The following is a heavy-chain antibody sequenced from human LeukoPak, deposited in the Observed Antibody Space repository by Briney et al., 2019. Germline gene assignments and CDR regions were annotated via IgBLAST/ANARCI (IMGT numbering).Heavy chain of an antibody. Sequence: GELLNISCMCSGSIFTSYWICWVRHMPGKGLEWRGIIYPGDSDTRYSPSFQGQVTISADKSNSTAYLQWSSLKASDTAMYYCARQVLYCSGGSCSSFDYWGQGTLVTVSS. J-gene: IGHJ4*02. CDR3: ARQVLYCSGGSCSSFDY. V-gene: IGHV5-51*01. CDR1: GSIFTSYW. D-gene: IGHD2-15*01. CDR2: IYPGDSDT.